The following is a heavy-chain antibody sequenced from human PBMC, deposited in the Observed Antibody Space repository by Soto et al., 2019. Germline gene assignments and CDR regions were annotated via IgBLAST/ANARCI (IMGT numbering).Heavy chain of an antibody. D-gene: IGHD3-16*01. CDR2: MWYDGTNK. Sequence: GGSLRLSCAASGFTFRIYSMHWVRQSPGKGLEWVAVMWYDGTNKYYGESVKGRFTISRDNSENTLYLQMNSLRVEDTAVYYCARDATFGTKGGSFDIWGHGTLVTVSS. V-gene: IGHV3-33*01. CDR1: GFTFRIYS. CDR3: ARDATFGTKGGSFDI. J-gene: IGHJ3*02.